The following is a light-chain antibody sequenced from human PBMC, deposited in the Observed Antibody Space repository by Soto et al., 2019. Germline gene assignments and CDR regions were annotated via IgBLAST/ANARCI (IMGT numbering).Light chain of an antibody. Sequence: QSALTQPPSAYGSPGQSVTISCTGSSSDVGGYNYVSWYQQHPGKAPKVMIYEVSKRPSGVPDRFSGSKSGNTASLTVSWLQAEDEADYYCSSNAHNTILRFGGGTKLTVL. CDR3: SSNAHNTILR. CDR1: SSDVGGYNY. CDR2: EVS. J-gene: IGLJ2*01. V-gene: IGLV2-8*01.